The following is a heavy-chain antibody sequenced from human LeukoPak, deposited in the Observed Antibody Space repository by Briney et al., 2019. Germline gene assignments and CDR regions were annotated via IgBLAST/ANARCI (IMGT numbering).Heavy chain of an antibody. V-gene: IGHV3-33*01. CDR3: ARARNDYDSSGFSALDL. J-gene: IGHJ5*02. D-gene: IGHD3-22*01. CDR1: GFTFSSYG. Sequence: PGKSLRLSCAASGFTFSSYGMHWVRQAPGKGLEWVAVIWYDGSNNYCADSVKGRFTISRDNSKNTLYLQVNSLRAEDTAVYYCARARNDYDSSGFSALDLWGQGTLVTVSS. CDR2: IWYDGSNN.